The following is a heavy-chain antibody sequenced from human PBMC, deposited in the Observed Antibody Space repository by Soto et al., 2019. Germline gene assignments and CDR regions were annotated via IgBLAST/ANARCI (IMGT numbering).Heavy chain of an antibody. CDR3: ASGGNCFDP. CDR1: GGSISNYY. Sequence: SETLSLTCNVSGGSISNYYWTWVRQSPEKGLEWIGYMYYNGNINYNASLKSRVTISIDTSKNQFSLTLKSVTAADTAVYYCASGGNCFDPWGQGVLVTVSS. V-gene: IGHV4-59*01. J-gene: IGHJ5*02. CDR2: MYYNGNI. D-gene: IGHD3-16*01.